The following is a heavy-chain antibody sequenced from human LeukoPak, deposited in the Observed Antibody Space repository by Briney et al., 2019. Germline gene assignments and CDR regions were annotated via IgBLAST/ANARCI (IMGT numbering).Heavy chain of an antibody. CDR3: ARDYWWNYDY. D-gene: IGHD1-7*01. CDR1: GFTFSDYA. Sequence: PGGSLRLSSAASGFTFSDYAMHWVRQAPGKGLEWVAVISKDGSDKYYPGSVRGRFTISRDNSKNTIYLQMDSLRAEDTAIYYCARDYWWNYDYWGQGTLVTVSS. V-gene: IGHV3-30-3*01. CDR2: ISKDGSDK. J-gene: IGHJ4*02.